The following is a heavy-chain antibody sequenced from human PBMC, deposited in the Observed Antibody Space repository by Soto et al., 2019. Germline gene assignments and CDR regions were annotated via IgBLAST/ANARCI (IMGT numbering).Heavy chain of an antibody. CDR2: ISSSSSYI. V-gene: IGHV3-21*01. D-gene: IGHD1-1*01. CDR1: GFTFSSYS. CDR3: ARATNNCFDP. Sequence: EVQLVESGGGLVKPGGSLRLSCAASGFTFSSYSMNWVRHAPGTGMEWVSSISSSSSYIYYADSVKGRFTISRDNAKNSLYLQMNSMRAEDTAVYYCARATNNCFDPWGQGTLVTVSS. J-gene: IGHJ5*02.